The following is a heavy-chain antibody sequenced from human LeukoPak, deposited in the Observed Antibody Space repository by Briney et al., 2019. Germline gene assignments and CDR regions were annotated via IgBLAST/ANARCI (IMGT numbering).Heavy chain of an antibody. D-gene: IGHD2-15*01. Sequence: SETLSLTCAVYGGSFSGYYWSWMRQPPGKGLEWIGEINHSGSTNYNPSLKSRVTISVDTSKNQFSLKLSSVTAADTAVYYCARGGNQGYCSGGSCYRWFDPWGQGTLVTVSS. CDR2: INHSGST. V-gene: IGHV4-34*01. J-gene: IGHJ5*02. CDR3: ARGGNQGYCSGGSCYRWFDP. CDR1: GGSFSGYY.